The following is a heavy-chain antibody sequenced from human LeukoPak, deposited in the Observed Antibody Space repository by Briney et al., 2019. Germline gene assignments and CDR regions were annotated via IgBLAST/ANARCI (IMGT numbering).Heavy chain of an antibody. J-gene: IGHJ4*02. Sequence: RGESLQISCTCSGYTFTNYWIGWVRQMPGKGLEWMGIISPRDSNTIYSPSFQGQVPISVDQSINTAYLQWSSLKASDTAMYYCARRNYYYTYYFDYWGQGTLVTVSS. CDR3: ARRNYYYTYYFDY. D-gene: IGHD3-22*01. V-gene: IGHV5-51*01. CDR2: ISPRDSNT. CDR1: GYTFTNYW.